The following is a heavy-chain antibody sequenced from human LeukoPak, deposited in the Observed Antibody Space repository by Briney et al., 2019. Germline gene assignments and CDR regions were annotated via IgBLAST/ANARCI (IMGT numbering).Heavy chain of an antibody. D-gene: IGHD6-19*01. V-gene: IGHV1-3*01. CDR3: AREAAPTQWLVQGAWFDP. Sequence: WASVKVSCKASGYTFTIYAVHWVRQAPGQRLEWMGWINAGNGNTKYSQKSQGRVTITRDTSASTAYMELSSLRSEDTAVYYCAREAAPTQWLVQGAWFDPWGQGTLVTVSS. CDR2: INAGNGNT. CDR1: GYTFTIYA. J-gene: IGHJ5*02.